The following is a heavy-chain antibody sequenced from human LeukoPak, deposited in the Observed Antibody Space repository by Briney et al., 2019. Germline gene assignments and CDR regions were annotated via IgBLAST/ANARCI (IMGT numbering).Heavy chain of an antibody. Sequence: SETLSLTCTVSGGSTSSGDDYWSWIRQPPGKGLEWIGSINYSGSTYYNPSLKSRVTISVDTSKNQFSLRLSSVTAADTAVYHCARDRPRYCSSTSCSKHATPWFFDLWGRGTLVTVSS. CDR3: ARDRPRYCSSTSCSKHATPWFFDL. D-gene: IGHD2-2*01. CDR2: INYSGST. J-gene: IGHJ2*01. V-gene: IGHV4-30-4*01. CDR1: GGSTSSGDDY.